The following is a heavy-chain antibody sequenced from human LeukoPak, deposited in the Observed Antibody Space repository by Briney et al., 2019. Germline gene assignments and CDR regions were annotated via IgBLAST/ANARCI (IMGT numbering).Heavy chain of an antibody. CDR2: ISSSGSTI. V-gene: IGHV3-48*03. D-gene: IGHD6-25*01. Sequence: GGSLRLSCAASGFTFSSYEMNWVRQAPGKGLEWVSYISSSGSTIYYADSVKGRFTISRDNAKNSLYLQMNSVRVEDTAVYYCARDGTPNYSSGWVYMDVWGEGTTVTISS. CDR1: GFTFSSYE. CDR3: ARDGTPNYSSGWVYMDV. J-gene: IGHJ6*03.